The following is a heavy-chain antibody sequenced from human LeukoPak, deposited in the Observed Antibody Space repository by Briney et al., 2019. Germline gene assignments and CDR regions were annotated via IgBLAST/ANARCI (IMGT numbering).Heavy chain of an antibody. V-gene: IGHV3-30*18. CDR2: ISYDGSNK. CDR3: AKDVNDYGDYVVLFDY. CDR1: GFTFSSYG. Sequence: PGRSLRLSCAASGFTFSSYGMHWVRQAPGKGLEWVAVISYDGSNKYYADSVKGRFTISRDNSKNTLYLQMNSLRAEDTAVYYCAKDVNDYGDYVVLFDYWGQGTLVTVSS. J-gene: IGHJ4*02. D-gene: IGHD4-17*01.